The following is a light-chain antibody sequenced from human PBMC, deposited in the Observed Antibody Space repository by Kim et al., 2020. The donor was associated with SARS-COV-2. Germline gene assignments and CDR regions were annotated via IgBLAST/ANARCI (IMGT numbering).Light chain of an antibody. Sequence: EIVLTQSPATLSLSPGERATLSCRASQTVSSYLAWYQQKPGQAPRLLIYDASNRATGIPARFSGSGSGTDFNLIISSLEPEDFAVYYCQQRSSWLWTFGQGTKVDIK. CDR2: DAS. V-gene: IGKV3-11*01. J-gene: IGKJ1*01. CDR1: QTVSSY. CDR3: QQRSSWLWT.